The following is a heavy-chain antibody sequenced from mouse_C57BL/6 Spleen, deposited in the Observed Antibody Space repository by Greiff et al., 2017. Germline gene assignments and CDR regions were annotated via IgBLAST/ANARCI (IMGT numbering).Heavy chain of an antibody. CDR2: IDPSDSDT. CDR1: GYTFTSYW. J-gene: IGHJ4*01. CDR3: ARGTTVVYYYAMDY. D-gene: IGHD1-1*01. Sequence: VQLQQPGAELVRPGSSVKLSCKASGYTFTSYWMHWVKQRPIQGLEWIGNIDPSDSDTHYNQKFKDKATLTVDKSSSTAYMQLSSLTSEDSAVYYCARGTTVVYYYAMDYWGQGTSVTVSS. V-gene: IGHV1-52*01.